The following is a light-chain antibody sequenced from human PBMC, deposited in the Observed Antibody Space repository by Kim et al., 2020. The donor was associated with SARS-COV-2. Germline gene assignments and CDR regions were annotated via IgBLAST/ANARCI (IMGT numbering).Light chain of an antibody. CDR3: QAWDSSTAAR. V-gene: IGLV3-1*01. J-gene: IGLJ3*02. CDR1: KLGDKY. CDR2: QDS. Sequence: SYELTQPPSVSMSPGQTASITCSGDKLGDKYACWYQQKPGQSPVLVIYQDSKRPSGIPERFSGSNSGNTATLTISGTQAMDEADYYCQAWDSSTAARFGG.